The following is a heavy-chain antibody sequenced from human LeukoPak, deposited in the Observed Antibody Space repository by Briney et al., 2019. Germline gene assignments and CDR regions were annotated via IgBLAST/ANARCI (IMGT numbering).Heavy chain of an antibody. CDR1: GYTFTGYY. CDR2: LNPNSGVT. Sequence: GASVKVSCKSSGYTFTGYYIHWVRQAPGQGLEWMGRLNPNSGVTSYAQKFQGRVTMTRDTSISTAYMELTRLKSDDTAIYYCARVAPDSSRYYYMDFWGKGTTVTVSS. D-gene: IGHD3-22*01. V-gene: IGHV1-2*06. J-gene: IGHJ6*03. CDR3: ARVAPDSSRYYYMDF.